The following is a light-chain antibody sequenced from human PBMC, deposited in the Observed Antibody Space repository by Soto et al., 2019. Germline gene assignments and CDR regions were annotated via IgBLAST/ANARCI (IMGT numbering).Light chain of an antibody. CDR1: HDIGTF. CDR2: AAS. CDR3: QKNFSFPSIT. V-gene: IGKV1-39*01. Sequence: DIQMTQSPSSMSASVGDSVTLTCRASHDIGTFLNWYQQRPGEAPKLLIYAASNLKTGVPFRFSGSGSGTEFTLTISSLQPEDFATYYCQKNFSFPSITFGQGTRLEIK. J-gene: IGKJ5*01.